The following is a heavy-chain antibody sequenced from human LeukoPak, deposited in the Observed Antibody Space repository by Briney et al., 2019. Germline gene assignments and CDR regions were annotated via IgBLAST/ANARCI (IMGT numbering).Heavy chain of an antibody. D-gene: IGHD3-22*01. Sequence: ASVTVSCKASGYTFTSYGISWVRQAPGKGLEWMGWISAYNGNTNYAQKLQGRVTMTTDTSTSTAYMELRSLRSDDTAVYYCAREKANYDSSGYYSPAIDYWGQGTLVTVSS. J-gene: IGHJ4*02. CDR2: ISAYNGNT. CDR1: GYTFTSYG. V-gene: IGHV1-18*01. CDR3: AREKANYDSSGYYSPAIDY.